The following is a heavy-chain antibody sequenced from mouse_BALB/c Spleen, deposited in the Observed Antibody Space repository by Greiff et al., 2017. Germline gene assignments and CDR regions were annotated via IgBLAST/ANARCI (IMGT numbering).Heavy chain of an antibody. J-gene: IGHJ4*01. V-gene: IGHV3-2*02. Sequence: VQLKESGPGLVKPSQSLSLTCTVTGYSITSDYAWNWIRQFPGNKLEWMGYISYSGSTSYNPSLKSRISITRDTSKNQFFLQLNSVTTEDTATYYCARGGYYGMDYWGQGTSVTVSS. CDR3: ARGGYYGMDY. CDR2: ISYSGST. CDR1: GYSITSDYA.